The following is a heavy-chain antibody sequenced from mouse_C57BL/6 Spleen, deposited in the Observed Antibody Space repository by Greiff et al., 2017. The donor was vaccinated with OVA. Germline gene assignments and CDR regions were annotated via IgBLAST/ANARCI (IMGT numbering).Heavy chain of an antibody. J-gene: IGHJ2*01. CDR1: GYTFTSYG. D-gene: IGHD1-1*01. CDR3: ARSSFITTVVAPFDY. Sequence: VQLQESGAELARPGASVKLSCKASGYTFTSYGISWVKQRTGQGLEWIGEIYPRSGNTYYNEKFKGKATLTADKSSSTAYMELRSLTSEDSAVYFCARSSFITTVVAPFDYWGQGTTLTVSS. CDR2: IYPRSGNT. V-gene: IGHV1-81*01.